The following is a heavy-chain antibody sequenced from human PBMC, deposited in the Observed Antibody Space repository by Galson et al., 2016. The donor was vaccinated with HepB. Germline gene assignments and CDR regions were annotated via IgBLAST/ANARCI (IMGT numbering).Heavy chain of an antibody. D-gene: IGHD6-19*01. Sequence: SATLSLTCTVSGASISGYYLSWIRQPPGKGLEWLGYIYYSGRTNYNPSLKTRVTISVDTSKNQFSPKLSSATAADTAVDYCARDASGGWYGFHYGMDVWGQGTTVTVSS. CDR1: GASISGYY. CDR3: ARDASGGWYGFHYGMDV. J-gene: IGHJ6*02. V-gene: IGHV4-59*01. CDR2: IYYSGRT.